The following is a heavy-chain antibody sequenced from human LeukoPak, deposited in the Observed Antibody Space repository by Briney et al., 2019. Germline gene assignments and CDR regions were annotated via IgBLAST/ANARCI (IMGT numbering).Heavy chain of an antibody. CDR3: ARQSSGIAATDKIDY. D-gene: IGHD6-13*01. V-gene: IGHV3-21*01. CDR2: FTSMSRTI. CDR1: GFTFSSYA. J-gene: IGHJ4*02. Sequence: GGSLRLSCAASGFTFSSYAMTWVRQAPGKGLEWVSSFTSMSRTIYYADSVKGRFTISRDDAKKSLYLQMDSLRVEDTAIYYCARQSSGIAATDKIDYWGQGTLVTVSS.